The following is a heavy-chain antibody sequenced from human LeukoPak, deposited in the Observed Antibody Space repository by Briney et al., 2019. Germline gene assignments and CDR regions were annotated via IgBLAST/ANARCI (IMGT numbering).Heavy chain of an antibody. CDR3: ARVFTFLEWLDHMDV. CDR2: IKQDGSEK. CDR1: GFTFSSYW. J-gene: IGHJ6*03. D-gene: IGHD3-3*01. Sequence: GGSLRLSCAASGFTFSSYWMSWVRQAPGKGLEWVANIKQDGSEKYYVDSVKGRFTISRDNAKNSLYLQMNSLRAEDTAVYYCARVFTFLEWLDHMDVWGKGTTVTVSS. V-gene: IGHV3-7*01.